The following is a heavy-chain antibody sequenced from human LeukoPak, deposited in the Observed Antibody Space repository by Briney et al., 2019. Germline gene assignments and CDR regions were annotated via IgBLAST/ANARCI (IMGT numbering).Heavy chain of an antibody. CDR2: IYHSGST. CDR3: ARVRWHSGYYYLSAFDN. D-gene: IGHD3-22*01. V-gene: IGHV4-38-2*02. Sequence: SETLSLTCTVSGYSISSGYYWGWIRQPPGKGLEWIGSIYHSGSTYYNPSLKSRVTISVDTSKNQFSLKLSSVTAADTAVYYCARVRWHSGYYYLSAFDNWGQGTMVTVSS. CDR1: GYSISSGYY. J-gene: IGHJ3*02.